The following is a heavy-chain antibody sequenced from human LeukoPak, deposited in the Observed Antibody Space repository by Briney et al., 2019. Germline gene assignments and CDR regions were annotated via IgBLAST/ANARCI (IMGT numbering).Heavy chain of an antibody. CDR3: ARGEKWYPHY. CDR1: GYTFTGYY. Sequence: GASVKVSCKASGYTFTGYYMHWVRQAPGQGLEWMGWINPNSGGTNYAQKFQGRVTMTRDTSISTAYVDLSSLRSDDTAVYYCARGEKWYPHYWGQGTLVTVSS. CDR2: INPNSGGT. J-gene: IGHJ4*02. V-gene: IGHV1-2*02. D-gene: IGHD2-2*01.